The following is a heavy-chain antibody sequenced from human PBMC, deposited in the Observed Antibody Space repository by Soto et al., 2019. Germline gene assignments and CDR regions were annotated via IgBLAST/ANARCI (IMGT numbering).Heavy chain of an antibody. CDR1: GFTFSGSA. D-gene: IGHD3-10*01. CDR2: IRSKANSYAT. CDR3: ARAVRVVGDAFDL. V-gene: IGHV3-73*01. J-gene: IGHJ3*01. Sequence: PGGSLRLSCAASGFTFSGSAMHWVRQASGKGLEWVGRIRSKANSYATAYAASVKGRFTISRDDFKRIAYLQMNGLKTDDTAVYYCARAVRVVGDAFDLWGQGTLVTVSS.